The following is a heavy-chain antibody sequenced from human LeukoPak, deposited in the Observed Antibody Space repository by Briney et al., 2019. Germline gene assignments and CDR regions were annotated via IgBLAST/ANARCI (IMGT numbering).Heavy chain of an antibody. Sequence: SETLSLTCTVSGGSISSSSYYWGWIRQPPGKGLEWIGSIYYSGSTYYNPSLKSRVTISEDTSKNQFSLKLSSVTAADTAVYYCARSGVTIFGVVKLAKGMGNWFDPWGQGTLVTVSS. CDR3: ARSGVTIFGVVKLAKGMGNWFDP. V-gene: IGHV4-39*01. CDR1: GGSISSSSYY. D-gene: IGHD3-3*01. CDR2: IYYSGST. J-gene: IGHJ5*02.